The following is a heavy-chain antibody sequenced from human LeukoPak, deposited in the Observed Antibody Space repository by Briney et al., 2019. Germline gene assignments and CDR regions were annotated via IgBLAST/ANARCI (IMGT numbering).Heavy chain of an antibody. J-gene: IGHJ5*02. D-gene: IGHD3-22*01. CDR3: ARGSSFIVA. V-gene: IGHV3-20*03. Sequence: DSMKGRFTISRDNAKNSLYLQMNSLRAEDTALYYCARGSSFIVAWGQGTLVTVSS.